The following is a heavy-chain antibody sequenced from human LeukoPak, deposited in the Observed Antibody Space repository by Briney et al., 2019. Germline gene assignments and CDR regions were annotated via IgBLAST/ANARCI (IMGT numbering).Heavy chain of an antibody. Sequence: GGSLRLSCAASGFTFSSYEMNWVRQAPGKGLEWVSYISSSGSTIYYADSVKGRFTISRDNAKNSLYLQMNSLRAEDTAVYYCAKWKTLTAMAYYFHHWGQGTLATVSS. CDR2: ISSSGSTI. D-gene: IGHD5-18*01. CDR3: AKWKTLTAMAYYFHH. J-gene: IGHJ4*02. V-gene: IGHV3-48*03. CDR1: GFTFSSYE.